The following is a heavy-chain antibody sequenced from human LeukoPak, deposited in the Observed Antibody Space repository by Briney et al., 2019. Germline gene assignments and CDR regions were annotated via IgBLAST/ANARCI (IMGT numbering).Heavy chain of an antibody. Sequence: SETLSLTCTVSGGSISSYHWSWIRQPAGKGLEWIGRIYTSGSTNYNPSLKSRVSMSVDTSKNQFSLKLSSVTAADTAVYYCARSIGYCTNGVCPRYFDYWGQGTLVTVSS. V-gene: IGHV4-4*07. J-gene: IGHJ4*02. CDR1: GGSISSYH. CDR2: IYTSGST. D-gene: IGHD2-8*01. CDR3: ARSIGYCTNGVCPRYFDY.